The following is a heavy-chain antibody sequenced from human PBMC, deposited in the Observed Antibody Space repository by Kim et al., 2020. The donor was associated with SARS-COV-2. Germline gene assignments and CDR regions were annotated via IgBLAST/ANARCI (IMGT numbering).Heavy chain of an antibody. D-gene: IGHD4-17*01. J-gene: IGHJ4*01. CDR1: GFTFDDYA. V-gene: IGHV3-9*01. CDR3: AKVPYLYGDPYYFDY. Sequence: GGSLRLSCAASGFTFDDYAMHWVRQAPGKGLEWVSGISWNSGSIGYADSVKGRFTISRDNAKNSLYLQMNSLRAEDTALYYCAKVPYLYGDPYYFDYWG. CDR2: ISWNSGSI.